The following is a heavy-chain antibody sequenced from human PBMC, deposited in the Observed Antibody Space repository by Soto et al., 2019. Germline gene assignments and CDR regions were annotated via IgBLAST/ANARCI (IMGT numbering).Heavy chain of an antibody. D-gene: IGHD3-3*01. CDR3: AREHKDGIRFLEWSRLAYDGMDV. J-gene: IGHJ6*02. CDR1: GFTFSSYA. V-gene: IGHV3-30-3*01. Sequence: QVQLVESGGGVVQPGRSLRLSCAASGFTFSSYAMHWVRQAPGKGLEWVAVLSYDGSNKYYADSVKGRFTISRDNSKNPLYLQMNSVIAEDTAVYYCAREHKDGIRFLEWSRLAYDGMDVWGQGLTVTVSS. CDR2: LSYDGSNK.